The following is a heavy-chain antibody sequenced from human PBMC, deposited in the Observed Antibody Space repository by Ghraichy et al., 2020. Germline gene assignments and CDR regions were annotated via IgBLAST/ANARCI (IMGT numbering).Heavy chain of an antibody. CDR2: ISGSGGST. CDR3: AKDPRQLECTSCYDY. CDR1: GFTFSSYA. J-gene: IGHJ4*02. V-gene: IGHV3-23*01. Sequence: GGSLRLSCAASGFTFSSYAMSWVRQAPGKGLEWVSAISGSGGSTYYADSVKGRFTISRDNSKNTLYLQMNSLRAEDTAVYYCAKDPRQLECTSCYDYWGQGTLVTVSS. D-gene: IGHD2-2*01.